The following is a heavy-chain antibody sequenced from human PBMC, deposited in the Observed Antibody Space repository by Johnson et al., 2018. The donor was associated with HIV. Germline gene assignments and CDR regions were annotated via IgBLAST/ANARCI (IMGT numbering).Heavy chain of an antibody. D-gene: IGHD2-2*01. CDR2: INWNGGRT. CDR3: ARTGRYCSSSSCFDAFDI. CDR1: GFTFDDYG. V-gene: IGHV3-20*04. Sequence: VQLVESGGGVVRPGGSLRLSCAASGFTFDDYGMNWVRQGPGKGLEWVSGINWNGGRTGYADSVKGRVTISRDNAKNSLYLQMNSLRAEDTALYYCARTGRYCSSSSCFDAFDIWGQGTMVTVSS. J-gene: IGHJ3*02.